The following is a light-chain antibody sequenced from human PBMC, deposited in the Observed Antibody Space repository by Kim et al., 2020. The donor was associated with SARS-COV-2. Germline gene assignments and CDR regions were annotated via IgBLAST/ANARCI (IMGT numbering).Light chain of an antibody. J-gene: IGKJ4*01. CDR3: HQYNNWPPLT. CDR1: QSVSSSY. CDR2: GAS. Sequence: EIVLTQSPGTLSLSPGERATLSCRASQSVSSSYLAWYQQKPSQAPRLLIYGASTRATGIPARFSGSGSGTEFTLTISTLQSEDFAVYYCHQYNNWPPLTFGGGTKLEI. V-gene: IGKV3-15*01.